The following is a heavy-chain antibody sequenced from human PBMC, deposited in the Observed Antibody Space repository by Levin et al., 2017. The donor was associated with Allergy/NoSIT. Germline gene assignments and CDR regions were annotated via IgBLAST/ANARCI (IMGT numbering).Heavy chain of an antibody. V-gene: IGHV3-33*01. Sequence: GGSLRLSCAASGFTFSSYGMHWVRQAPGKGLEWLAVILDDGSKKYYSDSVKGRFTISRDNSKNTLYLQMNSLRAEDTAVYYCARVLRFYYYYYMDVWGKGTTVTVSS. CDR3: ARVLRFYYYYYMDV. J-gene: IGHJ6*03. CDR1: GFTFSSYG. CDR2: ILDDGSKK. D-gene: IGHD5-12*01.